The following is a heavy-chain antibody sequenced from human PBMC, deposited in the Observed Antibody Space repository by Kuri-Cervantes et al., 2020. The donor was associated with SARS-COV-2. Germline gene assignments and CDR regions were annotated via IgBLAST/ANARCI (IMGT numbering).Heavy chain of an antibody. J-gene: IGHJ4*02. Sequence: GGSLRLSCAASGFTFSSYSMHWVRQAPGKGLEWVAFIRYDGSNKYYADSVKGRFTISRDNSKNTLYLQMNSLRAEDTAVYYCTTDQVAGSYCSSTSCYEDYWGQGTLVTVSS. CDR1: GFTFSSYS. D-gene: IGHD2-2*01. CDR2: IRYDGSNK. V-gene: IGHV3-30*02. CDR3: TTDQVAGSYCSSTSCYEDY.